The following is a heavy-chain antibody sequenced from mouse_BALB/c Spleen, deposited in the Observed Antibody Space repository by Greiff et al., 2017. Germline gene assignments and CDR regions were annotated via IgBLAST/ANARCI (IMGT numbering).Heavy chain of an antibody. Sequence: VQLQQSGAELVRPGTSVKVSCKASGYAFTNYLIEWVKQRPGQGLEWIGVINPGSGGTNYNEKFKGKATLTADKSSSTAYMQLSSLTSDDSAVYFCARSGRATRFAYWGQGTLVTVSA. J-gene: IGHJ3*01. V-gene: IGHV1-54*01. CDR1: GYAFTNYL. CDR3: ARSGRATRFAY. CDR2: INPGSGGT. D-gene: IGHD3-1*01.